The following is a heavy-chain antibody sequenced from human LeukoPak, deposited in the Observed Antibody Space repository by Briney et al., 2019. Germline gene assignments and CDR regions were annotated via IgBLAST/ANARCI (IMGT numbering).Heavy chain of an antibody. CDR2: IVPILGIA. Sequence: SVKVSCKASGGTFSSYAISWVRQAPGQGLEWMGRIVPILGIANYAQKFQGRVTITADKSTSTAYMELSSLRSEDTAVYYCARAARITMVRGALRYYGMDVWGQGTTVTVSS. J-gene: IGHJ6*02. V-gene: IGHV1-69*04. CDR3: ARAARITMVRGALRYYGMDV. CDR1: GGTFSSYA. D-gene: IGHD3-10*01.